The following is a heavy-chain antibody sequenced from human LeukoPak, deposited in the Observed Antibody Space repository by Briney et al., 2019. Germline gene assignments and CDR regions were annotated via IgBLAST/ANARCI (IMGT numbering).Heavy chain of an antibody. CDR3: ARDPLSYYYDSSGFDAFDI. V-gene: IGHV3-48*03. CDR1: GFTFSSYE. Sequence: PGGSLRLSCAASGFTFSSYEMNWVRQAPGKGLEWVSYISSSGSTIYYADSVKGRFTISRDNAKNSLYLQMNSLRAEDTAVYYCARDPLSYYYDSSGFDAFDIWGQGTMVTVSS. CDR2: ISSSGSTI. D-gene: IGHD3-22*01. J-gene: IGHJ3*02.